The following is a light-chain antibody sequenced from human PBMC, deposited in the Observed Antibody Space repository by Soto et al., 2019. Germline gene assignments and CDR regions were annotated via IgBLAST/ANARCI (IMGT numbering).Light chain of an antibody. CDR1: QSVGSY. V-gene: IGKV3-11*01. CDR2: DVS. Sequence: EIVLTQSPATLSLSPGERATLSCRASQSVGSYLAWYQQKPGQAPRLLIYDVSNRATGIPARFSGSGSGTDFTLTISSLEPEDFAVYYCQQRSKWPITFGKGTRLEIK. J-gene: IGKJ5*01. CDR3: QQRSKWPIT.